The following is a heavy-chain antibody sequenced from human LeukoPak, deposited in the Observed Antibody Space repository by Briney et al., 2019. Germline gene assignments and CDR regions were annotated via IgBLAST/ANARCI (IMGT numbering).Heavy chain of an antibody. V-gene: IGHV1-8*01. CDR2: MNPNSGNT. CDR1: GYTFTSYD. D-gene: IGHD3-22*01. CDR3: AGENSITMIPSRAFDI. J-gene: IGHJ3*02. Sequence: GASVKVSCKASGYTFTSYDINWVRQATGQGLEWMGWMNPNSGNTGYAQKFQGRVTMTRNTSISTAYMELSSLRSEDTAVYYCAGENSITMIPSRAFDIWGQGTMVTVSS.